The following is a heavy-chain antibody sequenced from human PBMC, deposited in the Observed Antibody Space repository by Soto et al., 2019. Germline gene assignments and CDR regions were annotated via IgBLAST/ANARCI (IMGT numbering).Heavy chain of an antibody. D-gene: IGHD1-26*01. Sequence: GSLRLSCAASGFTFSSYAMSWVRQAPGKGLEWVSAISGSGGSTYYADSVKGRFTISRDNSKNTLYLQTNSLRAEDTAVYYCAKDFLGGSYTPGSGAFDIWGQGTMVTVSS. J-gene: IGHJ3*02. CDR1: GFTFSSYA. V-gene: IGHV3-23*01. CDR2: ISGSGGST. CDR3: AKDFLGGSYTPGSGAFDI.